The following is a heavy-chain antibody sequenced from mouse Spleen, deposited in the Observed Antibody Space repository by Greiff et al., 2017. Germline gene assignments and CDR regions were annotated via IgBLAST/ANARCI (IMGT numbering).Heavy chain of an antibody. D-gene: IGHD2-2*01. CDR3: ARHGYDPYYYAMDY. CDR2: IHPNSGST. V-gene: IGHV1-64*01. CDR1: GYTFTSYW. J-gene: IGHJ4*01. Sequence: VQLQQPGAELVKPGASVKLSCKASGYTFTSYWMHWVKQRPGQGLEWIGMIHPNSGSTNYNEKFKSKATLTVDKSSSTAYMQLSSLTSEDSAVYYCARHGYDPYYYAMDYWGQGTSVTVSS.